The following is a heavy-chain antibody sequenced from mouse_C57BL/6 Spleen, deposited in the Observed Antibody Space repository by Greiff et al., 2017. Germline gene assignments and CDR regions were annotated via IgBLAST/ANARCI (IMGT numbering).Heavy chain of an antibody. CDR1: GFTFSDYY. CDR3: ARHYDYGYAMDD. D-gene: IGHD2-4*01. V-gene: IGHV5-12*01. Sequence: DVKLVESGGGLVQPGGSLKLSCAASGFTFSDYYMYWVRQTPEKRLEWVAYISNGGGSTYYPDTVKGRFTISRDNAKNTLYLQMSRLKSEDTAMYYCARHYDYGYAMDDWGQGTSVTVSS. CDR2: ISNGGGST. J-gene: IGHJ4*01.